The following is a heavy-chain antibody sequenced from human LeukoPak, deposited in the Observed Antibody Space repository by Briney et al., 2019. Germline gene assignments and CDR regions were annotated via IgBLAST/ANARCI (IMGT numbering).Heavy chain of an antibody. D-gene: IGHD3-3*01. CDR2: MNPNSGNT. V-gene: IGHV1-8*01. CDR1: GYTFTSYD. Sequence: GASVKVSCKASGYTFTSYDINWVRQATGQGLKWMGWMNPNSGNTGNAQKFQGRVTMTRNTSISTAYMELSSLRSEDTAVYYCARGLENDFWSGYYAHYYYYGMDVWGQGTTVTVSS. CDR3: ARGLENDFWSGYYAHYYYYGMDV. J-gene: IGHJ6*02.